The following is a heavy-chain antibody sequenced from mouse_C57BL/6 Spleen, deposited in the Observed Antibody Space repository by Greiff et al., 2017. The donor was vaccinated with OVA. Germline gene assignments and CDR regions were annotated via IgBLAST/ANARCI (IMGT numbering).Heavy chain of an antibody. Sequence: QVQLQQPGAELVKPGASVKLSCQASGYPFTSYWMHWVKQRPGQGLEWIGMIHPNGGSTNYHEKFKGQATLTVDKSSSTAYMQRSMLTAEDSAVYYGGRAATSPWFAYWGQGTPVTVSA. V-gene: IGHV1-64*01. CDR1: GYPFTSYW. CDR3: GRAATSPWFAY. D-gene: IGHD6-2*01. J-gene: IGHJ3*01. CDR2: IHPNGGST.